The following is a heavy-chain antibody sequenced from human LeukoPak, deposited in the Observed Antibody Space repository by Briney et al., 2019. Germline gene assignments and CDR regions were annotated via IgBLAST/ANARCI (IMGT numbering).Heavy chain of an antibody. Sequence: KPSETLSLTCAVYGGSFSGYYWSWIRQPPGKGLEWIGEVNHSGSTNYNPSLKSRVTISVDTSKNQFSLKLSSVTAADTAVYYCARFQRQVRYFDWLPLPNWFDPWGQGTLVTVSS. CDR1: GGSFSGYY. V-gene: IGHV4-34*01. J-gene: IGHJ5*02. CDR3: ARFQRQVRYFDWLPLPNWFDP. D-gene: IGHD3-9*01. CDR2: VNHSGST.